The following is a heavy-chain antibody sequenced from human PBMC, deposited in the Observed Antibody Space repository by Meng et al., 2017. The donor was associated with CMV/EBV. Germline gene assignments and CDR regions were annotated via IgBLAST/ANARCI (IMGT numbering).Heavy chain of an antibody. CDR2: ISYDGSNK. Sequence: LSLTCAASGFTFSSHAMHWVRQAPGKGLEWVAVISYDGSNKYYADSVKGRFTISRDNSKNTLYLQMNSLRAEDTAVDYCASRKQQLHYLDVWGQGTTVTVSS. J-gene: IGHJ6*02. CDR3: ASRKQQLHYLDV. CDR1: GFTFSSHA. V-gene: IGHV3-30-3*01. D-gene: IGHD6-13*01.